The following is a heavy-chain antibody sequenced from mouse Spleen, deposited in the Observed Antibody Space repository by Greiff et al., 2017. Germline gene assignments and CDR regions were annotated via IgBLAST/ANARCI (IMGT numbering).Heavy chain of an antibody. D-gene: IGHD2-4*01. CDR1: GFAFSSYD. CDR2: ISSGGGST. CDR3: ARHDSYYAMDY. J-gene: IGHJ4*01. V-gene: IGHV5-12-1*01. Sequence: EVKLVESGGGLVKPGGSLKLSCAASGFAFSSYDMSWVRQTPEKRLEWVAYISSGGGSTYYPDTVKGRFTISRDNAKNTLYLQMSSLKSEDTAMYYCARHDSYYAMDYWGQGTSVTVSS.